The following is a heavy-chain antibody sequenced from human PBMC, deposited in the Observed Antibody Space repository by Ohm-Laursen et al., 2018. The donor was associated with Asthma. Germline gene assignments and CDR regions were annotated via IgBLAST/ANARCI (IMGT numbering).Heavy chain of an antibody. V-gene: IGHV3-30-3*01. J-gene: IGHJ4*02. CDR1: GFTFSSFV. D-gene: IGHD3-3*01. CDR2: GGSYYDGGLK. Sequence: SLRLSCAASGFTFSSFVVHWVRQAPGKGLEWVAVGGSYYDGGLKYYADSVNGRFTVSRDDSKNTLYLQMNSLRPDDTAVYYCARDVMEWYLPAFDFWGQGTLVTVSS. CDR3: ARDVMEWYLPAFDF.